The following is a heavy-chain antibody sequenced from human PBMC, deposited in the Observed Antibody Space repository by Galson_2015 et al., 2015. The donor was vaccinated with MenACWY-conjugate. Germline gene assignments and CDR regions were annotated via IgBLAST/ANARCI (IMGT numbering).Heavy chain of an antibody. CDR3: AKLNYGDYGWFDP. V-gene: IGHV3-23*01. J-gene: IGHJ5*02. D-gene: IGHD4-17*01. CDR2: ISGSGGRT. CDR1: GVTFSNYD. Sequence: SLRLSCAASGVTFSNYDMNWVRQAPGKGLEWVSGISGSGGRTYFADSVKGRFTISRDNSKNTLYLQMNSLRAEDTAVYYCAKLNYGDYGWFDPWGQGTLVTVSS.